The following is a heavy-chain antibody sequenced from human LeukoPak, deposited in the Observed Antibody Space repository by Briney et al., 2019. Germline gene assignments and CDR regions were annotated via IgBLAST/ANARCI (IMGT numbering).Heavy chain of an antibody. Sequence: ASVKVSCKASGYTFTGYYMHWVRQAPGQGLEWMGRINPNSGGTNYAQKFQGRVTMTRDTSISTAYMELSRLRSDDTAVYYCAREGASYYDSSGSLDYWGQGTLVTVSS. J-gene: IGHJ4*02. CDR1: GYTFTGYY. D-gene: IGHD3-22*01. CDR3: AREGASYYDSSGSLDY. V-gene: IGHV1-2*06. CDR2: INPNSGGT.